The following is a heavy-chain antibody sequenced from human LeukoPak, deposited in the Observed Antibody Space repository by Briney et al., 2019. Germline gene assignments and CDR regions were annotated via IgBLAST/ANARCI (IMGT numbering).Heavy chain of an antibody. CDR3: ARYLTASNFPFDY. CDR2: IYYSGST. D-gene: IGHD2-21*02. CDR1: GGSISSYY. Sequence: PSETLSLTCTVSGGSISSYYWSWIRQPPGKGLEWIGYIYYSGSTSYNPSLKSRVTISVDTSKNQFSLKLNSVTAADTAVYYCARYLTASNFPFDYWGQGTLVTVSS. V-gene: IGHV4-59*08. J-gene: IGHJ4*02.